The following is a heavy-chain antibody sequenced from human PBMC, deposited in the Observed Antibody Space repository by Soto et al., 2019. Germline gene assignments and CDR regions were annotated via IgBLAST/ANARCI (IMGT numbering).Heavy chain of an antibody. J-gene: IGHJ4*02. CDR2: ISWNSGNI. D-gene: IGHD3-3*01. V-gene: IGHV3-9*01. CDR1: GFTFDNYA. CDR3: AKSLKIFGLATTRSGPLDS. Sequence: EVHLMESGGGWVQPGRSLRLSCAASGFTFDNYAMHWVRQAPGKGLEWVSGISWNSGNIGYADSVKGRFTIARDNATTSRYLEMHSLRAEDTALYYCAKSLKIFGLATTRSGPLDSWGQGALVTVSS.